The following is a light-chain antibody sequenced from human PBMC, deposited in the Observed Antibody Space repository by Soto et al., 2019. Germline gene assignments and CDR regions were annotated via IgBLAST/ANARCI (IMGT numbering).Light chain of an antibody. Sequence: QSVLTQPPSVSGAPGQRVTISCTGSSSNIGAGYDVHWYQQLPGTAPKLLIYDNSNRPSGVPDRFSGSQSGTSASLAITGLQAEDEADYYCQSYDSSLSGYDVFGTGTQLTVL. V-gene: IGLV1-40*01. J-gene: IGLJ1*01. CDR2: DNS. CDR3: QSYDSSLSGYDV. CDR1: SSNIGAGYD.